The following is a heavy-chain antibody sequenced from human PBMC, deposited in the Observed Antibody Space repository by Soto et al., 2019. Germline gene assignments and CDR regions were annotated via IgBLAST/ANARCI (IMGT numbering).Heavy chain of an antibody. V-gene: IGHV1-18*01. D-gene: IGHD4-17*01. CDR3: AGEYGDETGGDWFDP. CDR2: ISAYNGNT. J-gene: IGHJ5*02. CDR1: GYTFTSYG. Sequence: QVQLVQSGAEVKKPGASVKVSCKASGYTFTSYGISWVRQAPGQGLEWMGWISAYNGNTNYAQKLQGRVTMTTDTSXXTAYMELRSLRSDDTPVYYCAGEYGDETGGDWFDPWGQGTLVTVAS.